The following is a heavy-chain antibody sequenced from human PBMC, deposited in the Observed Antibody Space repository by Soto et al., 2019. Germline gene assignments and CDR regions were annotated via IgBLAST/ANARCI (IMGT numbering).Heavy chain of an antibody. D-gene: IGHD1-1*01. Sequence: QVQLQESGPGLVEPSQTLSLTCIVSGGSINSDGYYWSWIRQLPGEGLEWIGYIYNSGSTSYNPSLRSRLTISLDTSKNQFSLKLTSVTAADTAVYYCARDAIWNDSALDIWGRGTLVTVSA. CDR1: GGSINSDGYY. V-gene: IGHV4-31*03. J-gene: IGHJ3*02. CDR2: IYNSGST. CDR3: ARDAIWNDSALDI.